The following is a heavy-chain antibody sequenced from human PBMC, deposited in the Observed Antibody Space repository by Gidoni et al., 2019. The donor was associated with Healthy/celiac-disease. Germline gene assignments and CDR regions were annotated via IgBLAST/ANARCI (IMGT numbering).Heavy chain of an antibody. CDR2: ISYDGSNK. CDR3: ARPYYYDSSGPTPFDY. Sequence: QVQLVESGRGMVQPGRSLRLSCAASGFTFSSYAMHWVRQAPGKGLEWVAVISYDGSNKYYADSVKGRFTISRDNSKNTLYLQMNSLRAEDTAVYYCARPYYYDSSGPTPFDYWGQGTLVTVSS. CDR1: GFTFSSYA. J-gene: IGHJ4*02. D-gene: IGHD3-22*01. V-gene: IGHV3-30*04.